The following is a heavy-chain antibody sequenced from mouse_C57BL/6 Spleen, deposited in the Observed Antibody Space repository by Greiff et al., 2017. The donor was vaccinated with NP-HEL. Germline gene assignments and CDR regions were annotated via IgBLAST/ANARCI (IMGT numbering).Heavy chain of an antibody. CDR3: ARDVGSDYAMDY. V-gene: IGHV5-16*01. J-gene: IGHJ4*01. Sequence: DVKLVESEGGLVQPGSSMKLSCTASGFTFSDYYMAWVRQVPEKGLEWVANINYDGSSTYYLDSLKSRFIISRDNAKNILYLQMSSLKSEDTATYYCARDVGSDYAMDYWGQGTSVTVSS. CDR2: INYDGSST. CDR1: GFTFSDYY. D-gene: IGHD1-1*01.